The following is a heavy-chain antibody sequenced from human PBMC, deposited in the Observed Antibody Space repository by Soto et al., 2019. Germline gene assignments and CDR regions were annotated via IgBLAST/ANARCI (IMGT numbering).Heavy chain of an antibody. J-gene: IGHJ6*02. CDR2: IMPMFGVT. D-gene: IGHD1-26*01. CDR1: GGTFSSHT. V-gene: IGHV1-69*12. Sequence: QVQLVQSGAEVKKPGSSVKVSCRASGGTFSSHTISWVRQAAGQGLEWMGGIMPMFGVTNYARKFQGRLTMTANESTTTAYMEVSSLTSADTAVYYCAGEGVTTSMSLPWMGYHYYGLDVWGQGTSVIVSS. CDR3: AGEGVTTSMSLPWMGYHYYGLDV.